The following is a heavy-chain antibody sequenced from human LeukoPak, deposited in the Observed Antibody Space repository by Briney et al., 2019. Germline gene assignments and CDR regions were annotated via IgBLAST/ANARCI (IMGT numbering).Heavy chain of an antibody. D-gene: IGHD2-2*01. CDR1: GGSISSSSYY. CDR2: IYYSGST. CDR3: ARLPVPAAITYYYYYMDV. Sequence: SETLSLTCTVSGGSISSSSYYWGWIRQPPGKGLEWIGSIYYSGSTYYNPSLKSRVTISVDTSKNQFSLKLSSVTAADTAVYYCARLPVPAAITYYYYYMDVWGKGTTVTVSS. J-gene: IGHJ6*03. V-gene: IGHV4-39*07.